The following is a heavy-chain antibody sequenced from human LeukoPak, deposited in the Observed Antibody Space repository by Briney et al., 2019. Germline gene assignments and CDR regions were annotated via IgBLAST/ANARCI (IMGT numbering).Heavy chain of an antibody. CDR2: IWFDGNKK. CDR1: GFSFCTYS. D-gene: IGHD4-17*01. V-gene: IGHV3-30*02. Sequence: GGSLRLSCAASGFSFCTYSMHWVRQVPGKGLEWAAFIWFDGNKKYYADSVKGRFTMSRDNSKNTLYLQMNSLRIEDTAVYYCAKDRRGTTVTTFDYWGQGTLVTVSS. J-gene: IGHJ4*02. CDR3: AKDRRGTTVTTFDY.